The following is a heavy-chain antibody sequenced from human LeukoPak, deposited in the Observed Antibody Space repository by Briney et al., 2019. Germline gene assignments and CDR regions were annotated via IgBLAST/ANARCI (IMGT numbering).Heavy chain of an antibody. V-gene: IGHV4-38-2*02. CDR1: GYSISSGYY. J-gene: IGHJ6*03. CDR2: IYTSGST. D-gene: IGHD3-10*01. Sequence: PSETLSLTCTVSGYSISSGYYWGWIRQPPGKGLEWIGRIYTSGSTNYNPSLKSRVTMSVDTSKNQFSLKLSSVTAADTAVYYCARDSDYYGSGGYYYYMDVWGKGTTVTISS. CDR3: ARDSDYYGSGGYYYYMDV.